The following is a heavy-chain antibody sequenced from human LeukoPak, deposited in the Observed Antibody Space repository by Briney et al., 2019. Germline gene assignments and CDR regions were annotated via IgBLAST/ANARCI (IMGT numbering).Heavy chain of an antibody. CDR2: IRYDGSNK. D-gene: IGHD1-1*01. CDR1: GFTFSSYG. CDR3: STQGSSDY. Sequence: GGSLRLSCAASGFTFSSYGMHWVRQAPGKGLEWVAFIRYDGSNKYYADSVKGRFTISRDNSKNTLYLLMNSLRAEDTAVYYCSTQGSSDYWGQGTLVTVSS. J-gene: IGHJ4*02. V-gene: IGHV3-30*02.